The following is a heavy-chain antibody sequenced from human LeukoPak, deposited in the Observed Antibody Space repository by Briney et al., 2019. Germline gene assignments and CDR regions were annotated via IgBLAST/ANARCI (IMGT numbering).Heavy chain of an antibody. CDR3: ARDRISDY. Sequence: GGSLRLSCAASGFTFSSYSMNWVRQAPGKGLEWVSYISSSSSTIYYADSVKGRFTISRDNAKNSLYLQMNSLRAEDTAVYYCARDRISDYWGQGTLVTVSS. D-gene: IGHD1-14*01. CDR2: ISSSSSTI. V-gene: IGHV3-48*01. CDR1: GFTFSSYS. J-gene: IGHJ4*02.